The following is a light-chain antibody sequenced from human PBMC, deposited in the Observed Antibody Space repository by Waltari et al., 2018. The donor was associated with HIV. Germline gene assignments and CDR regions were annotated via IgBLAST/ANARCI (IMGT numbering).Light chain of an antibody. Sequence: QSALTQPASVSGSPGQSIPISCTGSSSDVGRYSYVSWYQQHPGKAPKRMIYEVSNRPAGVSHRFSGSKSGNTASLTISGLQPEDEADYYCNSYTSISTWVFGGGTKLTVL. V-gene: IGLV2-14*01. CDR3: NSYTSISTWV. CDR1: SSDVGRYSY. J-gene: IGLJ3*02. CDR2: EVS.